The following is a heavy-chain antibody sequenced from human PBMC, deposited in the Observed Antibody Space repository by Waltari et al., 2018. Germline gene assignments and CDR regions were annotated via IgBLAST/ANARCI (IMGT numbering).Heavy chain of an antibody. CDR3: ARLWPWRGSIDY. J-gene: IGHJ4*02. CDR2: IYYTGDI. V-gene: IGHV4-39*01. D-gene: IGHD2-21*01. Sequence: QLQLQESGPGLVKPSETLSLACSVSGGTISSIGHYWGWIRQPPGNGLEWLGTIYYTGDIYYNSSLQSRVTLSVDTSKNQISLKLTSVTAADTAVYYCARLWPWRGSIDYWGQGTLVTVSS. CDR1: GGTISSIGHY.